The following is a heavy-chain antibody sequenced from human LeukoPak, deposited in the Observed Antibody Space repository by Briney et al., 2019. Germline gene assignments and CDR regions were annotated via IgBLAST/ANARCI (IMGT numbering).Heavy chain of an antibody. CDR2: ISYIGST. CDR3: ARDLVTVIKGFDI. CDR1: DDSFSSHY. Sequence: SETLSLTCAVSDDSFSSHYWTWIRQPPGKGLEWIGCISYIGSTNYNPSLKSRVTISIDTSKNQFSLKLTSVTAADTAVYYCARDLVTVIKGFDIWGQGTMVSVSS. J-gene: IGHJ3*02. V-gene: IGHV4-59*11. D-gene: IGHD2-21*01.